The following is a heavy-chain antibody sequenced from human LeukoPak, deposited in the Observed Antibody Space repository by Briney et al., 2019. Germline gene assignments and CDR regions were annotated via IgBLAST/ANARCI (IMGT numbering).Heavy chain of an antibody. D-gene: IGHD3-9*01. Sequence: PGGSLRLSCAASGFTFSSYSMNWVRQAPGKGLEWVSSISSSSSYIYYADSVKGRFTISRDNAKNSLYLQMNSLRAEDTAVYYCARDLKAKLRYFDWLLYPSFDYWGQGTLVTVSS. CDR1: GFTFSSYS. V-gene: IGHV3-21*01. CDR3: ARDLKAKLRYFDWLLYPSFDY. J-gene: IGHJ4*02. CDR2: ISSSSSYI.